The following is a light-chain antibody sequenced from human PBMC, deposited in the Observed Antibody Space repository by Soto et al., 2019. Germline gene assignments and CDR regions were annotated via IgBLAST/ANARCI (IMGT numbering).Light chain of an antibody. CDR2: KVS. V-gene: IGKV2-30*01. J-gene: IGKJ4*01. CDR3: SDRLLLSRT. CDR1: EILVYSDGNTY. Sequence: SISFRASEILVYSDGNTYLNWFQQRLGQSPRRLIYKVSNRDSGVPDRFSGSGLVHAFNLIPSRFEVSAFLLYRCSDRLLLSRTFGRGTKVDIK.